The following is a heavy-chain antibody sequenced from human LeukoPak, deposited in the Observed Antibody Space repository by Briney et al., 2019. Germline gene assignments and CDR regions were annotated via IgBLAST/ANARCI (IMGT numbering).Heavy chain of an antibody. CDR1: GFIYSNYG. V-gene: IGHV3-7*01. J-gene: IGHJ4*02. Sequence: PGGFLRLSCAASGFIYSNYGMTWVRQAPGKGLEWVANINQDGSEKYYVDSVKGRFTISRDNAKNSLYLQMNSLRAEDTALYYCVKVSVAAPGSDYWGQGTLVTVSS. CDR2: INQDGSEK. CDR3: VKVSVAAPGSDY. D-gene: IGHD6-13*01.